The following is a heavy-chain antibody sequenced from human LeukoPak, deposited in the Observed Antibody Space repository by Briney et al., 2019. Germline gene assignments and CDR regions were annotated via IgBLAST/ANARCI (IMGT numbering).Heavy chain of an antibody. CDR1: GGSINNYY. CDR2: IYTRGST. Sequence: SETLSLTCTVSGGSINNYYWSWIRQPAGKGLEWIGRIYTRGSTNYNPSLKSRVTMSVDTSKNQFSLKLSSVTAADTVVYYCARGRYCSADICSGGDAFDIWGQGTMVSVSS. V-gene: IGHV4-4*07. CDR3: ARGRYCSADICSGGDAFDI. J-gene: IGHJ3*02. D-gene: IGHD2-15*01.